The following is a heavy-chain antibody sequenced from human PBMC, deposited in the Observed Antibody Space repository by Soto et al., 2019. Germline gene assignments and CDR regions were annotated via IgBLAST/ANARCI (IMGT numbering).Heavy chain of an antibody. Sequence: QVQLVESGGGVVQPGRSLRLSCAASGFTLSSYGMHWVRQAPGKGLEWVALISYDETNKYYADSVKGRFTISRDNSKNTMYLQMNSLRAEDTAVYYCAKVSHSSLYAYQLLDLHLDYWGQGTLVTVSS. J-gene: IGHJ4*02. CDR2: ISYDETNK. D-gene: IGHD2-2*01. CDR1: GFTLSSYG. V-gene: IGHV3-30*18. CDR3: AKVSHSSLYAYQLLDLHLDY.